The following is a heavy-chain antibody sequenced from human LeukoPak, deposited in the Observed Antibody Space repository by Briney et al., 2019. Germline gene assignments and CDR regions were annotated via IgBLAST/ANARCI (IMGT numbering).Heavy chain of an antibody. CDR3: AREGFYSNFDY. CDR2: IYYSGST. Sequence: SETLSLTCTVSGGSISSSSYYWGWIRQPPGKGLEWIGSIYYSGSTYYNPSLKSRVTISVDTSKNQFSLKLSSVTAADTAVYYCAREGFYSNFDYWGQGTLVTVSS. J-gene: IGHJ4*02. CDR1: GGSISSSSYY. D-gene: IGHD4-11*01. V-gene: IGHV4-39*02.